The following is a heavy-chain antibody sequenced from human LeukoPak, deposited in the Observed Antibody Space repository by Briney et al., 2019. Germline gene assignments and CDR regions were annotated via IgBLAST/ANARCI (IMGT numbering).Heavy chain of an antibody. CDR3: ASVDTALFHFYGMDV. V-gene: IGHV3-48*03. D-gene: IGHD5-18*01. CDR1: GFTFSSYE. CDR2: IGNRGTTV. Sequence: LPGGSLRLSCVASGFTFSSYEMNWVRQAPGKGLEWVSYIGNRGTTVYYADSVKGRFTISRDNAKNSLSLQMNSLRVEDTAVYYCASVDTALFHFYGMDVWGQGPRSPSP. J-gene: IGHJ6*02.